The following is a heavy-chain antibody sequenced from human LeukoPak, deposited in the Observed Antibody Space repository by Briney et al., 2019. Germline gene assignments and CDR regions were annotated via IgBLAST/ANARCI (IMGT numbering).Heavy chain of an antibody. CDR1: GYTFTSCD. Sequence: ASVTVSCKASGYTFTSCDINWVRQAAGQGLEWMGWMNPNSGNTGYGQSFQGRITMTRDISIGTAYMELSNLTSEDTAIYYCTRGSSGRRDNWGQGTLVTVSA. D-gene: IGHD6-19*01. CDR2: MNPNSGNT. J-gene: IGHJ4*02. V-gene: IGHV1-8*01. CDR3: TRGSSGRRDN.